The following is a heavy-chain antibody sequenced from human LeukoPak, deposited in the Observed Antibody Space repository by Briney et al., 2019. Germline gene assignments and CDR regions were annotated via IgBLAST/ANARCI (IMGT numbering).Heavy chain of an antibody. CDR1: GGSFSGYS. V-gene: IGHV4-34*01. CDR2: INHSGTT. D-gene: IGHD5-18*01. CDR3: ARVRLPPYYYYFYYMDV. Sequence: SETVSLTCAVYGGSFSGYSWTWIRQPPGKGLEWIGEINHSGTTDYNPSLQSRVTISLDTSKNQFSLKVTSVTAADTAVYYCARVRLPPYYYYFYYMDVWGTGTTVSVSS. J-gene: IGHJ6*03.